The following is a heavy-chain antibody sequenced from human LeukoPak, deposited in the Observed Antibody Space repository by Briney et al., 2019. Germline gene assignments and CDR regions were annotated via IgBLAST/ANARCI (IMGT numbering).Heavy chain of an antibody. D-gene: IGHD4-17*01. CDR2: INAGNSNT. CDR3: ARSRHNYGDFHLDY. J-gene: IGHJ4*02. CDR1: GYTFISYV. Sequence: ASVKVSCKASGYTFISYVVHWLRQAPGQRLEWMGWINAGNSNTKSSQKFQDRVTITRDTSASAVYMELSSLRSEDTAVYYCARSRHNYGDFHLDYWGQGTLVTVSS. V-gene: IGHV1-3*01.